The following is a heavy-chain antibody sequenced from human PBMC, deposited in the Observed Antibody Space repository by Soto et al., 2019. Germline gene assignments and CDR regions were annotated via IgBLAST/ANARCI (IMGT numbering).Heavy chain of an antibody. Sequence: SLRLSCAASGFTFSSYAMSWVRQAPGKGLEWVGFIRSKVHGGTTEYDTSVKGRFTISRDDSKSIAYLQMNSLKTEDTAVYYCTRDLYCSDNTCYSGSEIWGPGTMVTVSS. CDR2: IRSKVHGGTT. D-gene: IGHD2-15*01. V-gene: IGHV3-49*04. J-gene: IGHJ3*02. CDR3: TRDLYCSDNTCYSGSEI. CDR1: GFTFSSYA.